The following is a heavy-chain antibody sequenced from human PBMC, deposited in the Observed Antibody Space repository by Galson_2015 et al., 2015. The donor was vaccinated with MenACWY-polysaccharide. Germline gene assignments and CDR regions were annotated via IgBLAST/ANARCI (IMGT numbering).Heavy chain of an antibody. D-gene: IGHD2-2*01. CDR3: AAGGRVVPAANPPFRYYYYYMDV. J-gene: IGHJ6*03. V-gene: IGHV1-2*04. Sequence: SVKVSCKASGYTFTGYYMHWVRQAPGQGLEWMGWINPNSGGTNYAQKFQGWVTMTRDTSISTAYMELSSLRSEDTAVYYCAAGGRVVPAANPPFRYYYYYMDVWGKGTTVTVSS. CDR1: GYTFTGYY. CDR2: INPNSGGT.